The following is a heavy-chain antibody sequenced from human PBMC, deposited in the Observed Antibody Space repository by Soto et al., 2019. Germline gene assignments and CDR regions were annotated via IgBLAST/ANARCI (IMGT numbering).Heavy chain of an antibody. CDR1: GYTFTSYA. V-gene: IGHV1-3*05. CDR3: ARIGVRGVTWFDP. Sequence: QVQLVQSGAEEKKPGASVKVSCKASGYTFTSYAMHWVRQAPGQRLEWMGWINAGNGNTKYSQKFQGRVTITRDTSASTAYMELSSLRSEDTAVYYCARIGVRGVTWFDPWGQGTLVTVSS. CDR2: INAGNGNT. D-gene: IGHD3-10*01. J-gene: IGHJ5*02.